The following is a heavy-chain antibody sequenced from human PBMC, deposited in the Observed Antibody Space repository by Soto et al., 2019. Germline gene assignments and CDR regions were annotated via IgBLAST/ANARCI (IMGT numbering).Heavy chain of an antibody. J-gene: IGHJ3*02. CDR2: INPHSGVK. CDR1: GYTFTIYF. V-gene: IGHV1-2*02. D-gene: IGHD1-1*01. Sequence: ASGKVSRKASGYTFTIYFITWVRQAPGQGLEWMGSINPHSGVKNYGERFLGRVTMTREMSARTAYMDLSSLRFDDKAVYYCARERYKHEGCDIWGQGKMVT. CDR3: ARERYKHEGCDI.